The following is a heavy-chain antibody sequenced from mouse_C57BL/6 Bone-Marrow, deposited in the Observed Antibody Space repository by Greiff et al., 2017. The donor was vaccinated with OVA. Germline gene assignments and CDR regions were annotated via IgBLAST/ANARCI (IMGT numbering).Heavy chain of an antibody. CDR1: GFNIKDDY. Sequence: VQLQQSGAELVRPGASVKLSCTASGFNIKDDYMHWVKQRPEQGLEWIGWIDPENGDTEYASKFQGKATITADTSSNTAYLQLSSLTSEDTAVYYCTTSYYCGIYAMDYWGQGTAVTVSS. J-gene: IGHJ4*01. CDR2: IDPENGDT. V-gene: IGHV14-4*01. CDR3: TTSYYCGIYAMDY. D-gene: IGHD1-1*01.